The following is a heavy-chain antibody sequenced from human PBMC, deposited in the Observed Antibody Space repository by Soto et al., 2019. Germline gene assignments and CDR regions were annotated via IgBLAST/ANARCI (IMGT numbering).Heavy chain of an antibody. CDR3: VRHSGRTFDY. CDR1: SDSLYSLSRTYY. CDR2: TSQSGGT. V-gene: IGHV4-4*02. D-gene: IGHD1-26*01. Sequence: QEELQESGPGLVEPSGTLSLTCAVSSDSLYSLSRTYYWSWVRLPPGEGLEWIGETSQSGGTKYSPPLKSRVAISVDKSNNQLSLKLTSVTAADTAMYYCVRHSGRTFDYWGQGILVTVSS. J-gene: IGHJ4*02.